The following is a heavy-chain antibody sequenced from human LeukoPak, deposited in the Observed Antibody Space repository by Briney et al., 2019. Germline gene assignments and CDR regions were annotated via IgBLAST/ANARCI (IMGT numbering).Heavy chain of an antibody. J-gene: IGHJ3*02. CDR1: GFTVSGNH. CDR3: AKDADYGGRPDAFDI. CDR2: IYSGGTT. D-gene: IGHD4-23*01. V-gene: IGHV3-53*01. Sequence: PGGSLRLSCAASGFTVSGNHMSWVRQAPGKGLTWVSIIYSGGTTYYADSVQGRLTISRDISKNTVYLQMNSLRAEDTAVYYCAKDADYGGRPDAFDIWGRGTMVTVSS.